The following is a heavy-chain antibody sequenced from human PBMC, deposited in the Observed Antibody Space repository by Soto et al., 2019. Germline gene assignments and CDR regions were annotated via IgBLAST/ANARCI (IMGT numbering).Heavy chain of an antibody. CDR2: IYHSGST. V-gene: IGHV4-30-2*01. CDR3: ARDGASEVGWFDP. CDR1: GGSISSGGYS. Sequence: QLQLQESGSGLVKPSQTLSLTCAVSGGSISSGGYSWSWIRQPPGKGLEWIGYIYHSGSTYYNPSLKSRVTISGDRSKNQFSLKLSSVTAADTAVYYCARDGASEVGWFDPWGQGTLVTVSS. D-gene: IGHD1-26*01. J-gene: IGHJ5*02.